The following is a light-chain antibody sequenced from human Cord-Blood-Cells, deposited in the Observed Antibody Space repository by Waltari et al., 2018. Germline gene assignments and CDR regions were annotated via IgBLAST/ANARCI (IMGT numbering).Light chain of an antibody. V-gene: IGKV1-39*01. Sequence: DIQLTQSTSSLSASVGDRVTITCRASQSISSYLNCYQQKPGKAPKLLIYAASSLQSGVPSRFSGSGSGTDFTLTISSLQPEDFATYYCQQSYSTPHTFGQGTKLEIK. J-gene: IGKJ2*01. CDR3: QQSYSTPHT. CDR1: QSISSY. CDR2: AAS.